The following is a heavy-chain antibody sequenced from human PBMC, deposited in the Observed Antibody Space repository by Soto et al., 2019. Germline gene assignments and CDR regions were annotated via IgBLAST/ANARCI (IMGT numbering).Heavy chain of an antibody. CDR1: GYSFTSYW. CDR2: IYPGDSDT. V-gene: IGHV5-51*01. J-gene: IGHJ4*02. Sequence: GESLKISCKGSGYSFTSYWIGWVRQRPGKGLEWMGIIYPGDSDTRYSPSFQGQVTISADKSISTAYLQWSSLKASDTAMYYCAILSDFWSGYRGPFDYWGQGTLVTVSS. CDR3: AILSDFWSGYRGPFDY. D-gene: IGHD3-3*01.